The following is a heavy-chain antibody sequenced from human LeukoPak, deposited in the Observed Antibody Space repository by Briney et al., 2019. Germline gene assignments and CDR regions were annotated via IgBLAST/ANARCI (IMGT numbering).Heavy chain of an antibody. D-gene: IGHD3-10*01. J-gene: IGHJ4*02. CDR1: GYTFTGYY. V-gene: IGHV1-2*02. CDR2: INPNSGGT. Sequence: ASVKVSCKASGYTFTGYYMHWVRQAPGQGLEWMGWINPNSGGTNYARKFQGRVTMTRDTSISTAYMELSRLRSDDTAVYYCELGYYGSGSFPDYWGQGTLVTVSS. CDR3: ELGYYGSGSFPDY.